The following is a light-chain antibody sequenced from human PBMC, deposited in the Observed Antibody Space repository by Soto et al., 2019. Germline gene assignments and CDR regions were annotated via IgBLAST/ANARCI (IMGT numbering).Light chain of an antibody. CDR3: GTWDTRLSAEGV. V-gene: IGLV1-51*01. Sequence: QSVLTQPPSVSAAPGQKVTISCSGSSSNIGNNYVSWYQQLPGTAPKLLIYDNNKRPSGIPDRFSGSKSGTSATLGITGLQTGDEADYYCGTWDTRLSAEGVFGGGTKLTVL. J-gene: IGLJ2*01. CDR2: DNN. CDR1: SSNIGNNY.